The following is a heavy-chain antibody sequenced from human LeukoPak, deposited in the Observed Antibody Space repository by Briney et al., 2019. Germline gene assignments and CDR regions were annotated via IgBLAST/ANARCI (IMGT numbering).Heavy chain of an antibody. CDR3: ARRVWGNSYYFDY. D-gene: IGHD3-16*01. J-gene: IGHJ4*02. Sequence: GGSLRLSCAASGFTFSSYWMSWVRQAPGKGLEWVANIKQDGSEKYYVDSVKGRFTISRDNAKNSLYLQMSSLRAEDTAMYYCARRVWGNSYYFDYWGQGTLVTVSS. CDR2: IKQDGSEK. V-gene: IGHV3-7*01. CDR1: GFTFSSYW.